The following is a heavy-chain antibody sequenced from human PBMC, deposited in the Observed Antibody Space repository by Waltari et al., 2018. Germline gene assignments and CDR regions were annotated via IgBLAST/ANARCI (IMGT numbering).Heavy chain of an antibody. CDR2: ISYDGSNK. Sequence: QVQLVESGGGVVQPGRSLRLSCAASGFTFSSYAMHWVRQAPGKGLEWVAVISYDGSNKYYADSVKGRFTISRDNSKNTLYLQMNSLRAEDTAVYYCARDPSYYYYMDVWGKGTTVTISS. V-gene: IGHV3-30-3*01. J-gene: IGHJ6*03. CDR1: GFTFSSYA. CDR3: ARDPSYYYYMDV.